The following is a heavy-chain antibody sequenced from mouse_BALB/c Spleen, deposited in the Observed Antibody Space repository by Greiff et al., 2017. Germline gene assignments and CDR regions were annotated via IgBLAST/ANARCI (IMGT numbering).Heavy chain of an antibody. V-gene: IGHV2-9*02. CDR2: IWAGGST. CDR3: AKGYGYYFDV. D-gene: IGHD2-2*01. J-gene: IGHJ1*01. Sequence: QVQLQQSGPGLVAPSQSLSISCTVSGFSLTSYGVHWVRQTPGKGLEWLGVIWAGGSTNYNSDLMSRLSISKDNSKSQVFLKRTSLQTDDTAMYYCAKGYGYYFDVWGAGTTVTVSS. CDR1: GFSLTSYG.